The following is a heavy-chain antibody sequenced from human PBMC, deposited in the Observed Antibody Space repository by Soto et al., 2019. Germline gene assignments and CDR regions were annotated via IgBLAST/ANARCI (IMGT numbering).Heavy chain of an antibody. Sequence: GGSLRLSCAASGFSFDGYAMNWVRQPPGKGLEWVSGISWNSGNIDYADSVKGRFTISRDNAKNSLYLQMNSLRAEDTALYYCVKASTYSSSQGWFDPWGQGTMVTVS. V-gene: IGHV3-9*01. CDR1: GFSFDGYA. J-gene: IGHJ5*02. D-gene: IGHD6-6*01. CDR3: VKASTYSSSQGWFDP. CDR2: ISWNSGNI.